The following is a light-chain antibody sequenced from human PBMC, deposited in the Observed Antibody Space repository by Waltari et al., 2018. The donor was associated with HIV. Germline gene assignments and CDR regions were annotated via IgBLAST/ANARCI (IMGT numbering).Light chain of an antibody. CDR3: SSYTSDYTYV. V-gene: IGLV2-14*01. CDR2: EVS. Sequence: QSALTQPASVSGSPGQSITISCTGTSSDVGGYNYVSWYQHHPGKAPKLLIYEVSNRPSGVSNRCSGSKSDNTASLTIAGLQAEDEADYYCSSYTSDYTYVFGSGTEVTVL. J-gene: IGLJ1*01. CDR1: SSDVGGYNY.